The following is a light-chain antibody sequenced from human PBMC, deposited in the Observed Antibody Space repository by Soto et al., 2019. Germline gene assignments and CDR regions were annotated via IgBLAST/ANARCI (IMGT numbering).Light chain of an antibody. V-gene: IGLV1-40*01. CDR3: HSYDSSLTVVL. J-gene: IGLJ2*01. CDR2: GST. Sequence: QSVLTQPPSVSGATGQRVTISCTGSNSNIEAGYDVNWYQQLPGLVPKLLIYGSTRRPSGVPERFSGSKTDTSASLAITGLQAEDEAHYYCHSYDSSLTVVLFGGGTKLTVL. CDR1: NSNIEAGYD.